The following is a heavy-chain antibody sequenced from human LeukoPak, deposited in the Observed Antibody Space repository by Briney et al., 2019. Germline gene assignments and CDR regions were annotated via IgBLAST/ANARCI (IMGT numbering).Heavy chain of an antibody. CDR1: VGTFSSYA. CDR3: ARDPSIAVALNWFDP. D-gene: IGHD6-19*01. CDR2: IIPIFGIA. Sequence: SVKVSCKASVGTFSSYAISWVRQAPGHELEWVGSIIPIFGIANYAQKFQGRVTITADKSTSTAYIELSSLRSEDTAVYYCARDPSIAVALNWFDPWGQGTLVTVSS. V-gene: IGHV1-69*04. J-gene: IGHJ5*02.